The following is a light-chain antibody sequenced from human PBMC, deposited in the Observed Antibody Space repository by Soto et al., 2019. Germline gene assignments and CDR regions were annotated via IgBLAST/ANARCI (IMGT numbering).Light chain of an antibody. J-gene: IGKJ1*01. V-gene: IGKV3-11*01. CDR1: QSVNNF. CDR3: QQRRNWPPT. Sequence: EIVLTQSPATLSLSPGERATLSFRASQSVNNFLAWYQQRPGQAPRLLMYEASNRATGVPARFSGSGSGTDFTLTISSLEPEDFAIYYCQQRRNWPPTFGQGTKVDIK. CDR2: EAS.